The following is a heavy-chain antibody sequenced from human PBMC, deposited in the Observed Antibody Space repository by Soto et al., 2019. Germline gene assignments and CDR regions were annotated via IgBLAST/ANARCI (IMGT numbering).Heavy chain of an antibody. J-gene: IGHJ3*02. D-gene: IGHD6-19*01. CDR3: ASRSSGWFVFAFDI. CDR2: ISAYNGNT. Sequence: ASVNVSCKASGYTFTSYGIGWVRQAPGQGLEWMGWISAYNGNTNYAQKLQGRVTMTTDTSTSTAYMELRSLRSDDTAVYYCASRSSGWFVFAFDIWGQGTMVTVSS. CDR1: GYTFTSYG. V-gene: IGHV1-18*04.